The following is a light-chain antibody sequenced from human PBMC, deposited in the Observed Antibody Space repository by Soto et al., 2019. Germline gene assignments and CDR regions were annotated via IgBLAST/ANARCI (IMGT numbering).Light chain of an antibody. CDR3: GSFTTSRIWV. V-gene: IGLV1-44*01. CDR2: SND. J-gene: IGLJ3*02. Sequence: QSVLTQPPSASGTPGQRVTISCSGSNSNIGINFVYWYQQFPGTAPKLLIYSNDQRPSGISNRFSGSKSGNTASLTISGLQVEDEAEYFCGSFTTSRIWVFGGGTQLTVL. CDR1: NSNIGINF.